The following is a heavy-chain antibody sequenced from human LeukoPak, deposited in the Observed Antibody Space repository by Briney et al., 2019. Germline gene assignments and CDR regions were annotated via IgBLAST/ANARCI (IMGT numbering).Heavy chain of an antibody. J-gene: IGHJ6*03. D-gene: IGHD3-10*01. CDR3: ARDYGSGSYPINYYYYYYMDV. CDR1: GYTFTSNY. CDR2: ISPSGGST. Sequence: ASVKVSCKAFGYTFTSNYMHWVRQAPGQGPEWMGVISPSGGSTTYAQKFQGRVTLTRDMSTSTDYLELSSLRSEDTAVYYCARDYGSGSYPINYYYYYYMDVWGKGTTVTISS. V-gene: IGHV1-46*01.